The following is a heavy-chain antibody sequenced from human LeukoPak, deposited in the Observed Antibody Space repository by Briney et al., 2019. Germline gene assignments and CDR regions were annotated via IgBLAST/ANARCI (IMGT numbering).Heavy chain of an antibody. CDR2: IYYSGST. J-gene: IGHJ4*02. CDR3: AREEEQWLAVDY. CDR1: GGSISSYY. D-gene: IGHD6-19*01. V-gene: IGHV4-59*01. Sequence: NASETLSLTCTVSGGSISSYYWSWIRQPPGKGLEWIGYIYYSGSTNYNPSLKSRVTISVDTSKNQFSLKLSSVTAADTAVYYCAREEEQWLAVDYWGQGTLVTVSS.